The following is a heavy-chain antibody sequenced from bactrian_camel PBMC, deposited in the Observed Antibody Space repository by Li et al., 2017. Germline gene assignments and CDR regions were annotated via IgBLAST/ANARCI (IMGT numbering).Heavy chain of an antibody. CDR3: AASCTQYVSF. CDR1: GDTASVYS. J-gene: IGHJ4*01. V-gene: IGHV3S54*01. Sequence: HVQLVESGGGSAQAGGSMRLDCAVSGDTASVYSMAWFRQAPGKEREAVAAMYTHALTTFIGDSAKGRFTISRNMPKNSEHTLYLQMANSRSDDTAMYYCAASCTQYVSFWGAGTQVTVS. D-gene: IGHD6*01. CDR2: MYTHALTT.